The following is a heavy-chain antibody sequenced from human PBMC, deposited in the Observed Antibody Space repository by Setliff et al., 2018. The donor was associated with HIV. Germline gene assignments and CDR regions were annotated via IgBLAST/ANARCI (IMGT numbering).Heavy chain of an antibody. CDR1: GGSISGSNYY. CDR2: IYYSGST. Sequence: SETLSLTCTVSGGSISGSNYYWGWIRQPPGKGLEWVGSIYYSGSTYYSPSLKSRVTISVDTSKNQFSLKLTSVTAADSALYFCVRQSGSFWYVDPWGQGTQVTVSS. J-gene: IGHJ5*02. D-gene: IGHD1-26*01. CDR3: VRQSGSFWYVDP. V-gene: IGHV4-39*01.